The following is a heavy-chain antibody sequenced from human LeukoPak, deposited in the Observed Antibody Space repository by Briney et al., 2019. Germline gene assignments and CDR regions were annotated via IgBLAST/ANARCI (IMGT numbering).Heavy chain of an antibody. CDR3: VREYDYGDYEFDY. V-gene: IGHV1-2*02. D-gene: IGHD4-17*01. J-gene: IGHJ4*02. Sequence: ASVKVSCKASGYTFTGYYMHWVRQAPGQGLEWMGWLNPNSGGTNYAQKFQDRVTMTKDTSISTTYMELSRLRSDDTAMYYCVREYDYGDYEFDYWGQGTLVTVSS. CDR1: GYTFTGYY. CDR2: LNPNSGGT.